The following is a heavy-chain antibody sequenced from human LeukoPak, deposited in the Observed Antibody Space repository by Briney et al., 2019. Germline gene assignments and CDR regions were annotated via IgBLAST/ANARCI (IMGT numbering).Heavy chain of an antibody. V-gene: IGHV4-39*07. D-gene: IGHD3-10*01. CDR3: ARGRALLWTGWFDP. J-gene: IGHJ5*02. CDR2: INHSGST. Sequence: PSETLSLTCTVSGGSISSGGYYWSWIRQPPGKGLEWIGEINHSGSTNYNPSLKSRVTISVDTSKNQFSLKLSSVTAADTAVYYCARGRALLWTGWFDPWGQGTLVTVSS. CDR1: GGSISSGGYY.